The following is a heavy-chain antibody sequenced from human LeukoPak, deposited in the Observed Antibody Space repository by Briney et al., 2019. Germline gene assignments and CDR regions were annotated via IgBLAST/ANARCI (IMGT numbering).Heavy chain of an antibody. CDR3: AKDREMATTRGYYFDY. V-gene: IGHV3-9*01. CDR1: GFTFDDYA. D-gene: IGHD5-24*01. Sequence: GGSLRLSCAASGFTFDDYAMHWVRQAPGKGLEWVSGISWNSGSIGYAGSVEGRFTISRDNAKNSLYLQMNSLRAEDTALYYCAKDREMATTRGYYFDYWGQGTLVTVSS. J-gene: IGHJ4*02. CDR2: ISWNSGSI.